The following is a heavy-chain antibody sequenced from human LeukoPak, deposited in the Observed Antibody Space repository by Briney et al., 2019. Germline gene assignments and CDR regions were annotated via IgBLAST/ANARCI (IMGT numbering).Heavy chain of an antibody. CDR2: IWSDGSDK. D-gene: IGHD4-11*01. CDR3: SKDTHRGFDYSNSLQN. CDR1: GFTFSPYG. Sequence: PGGSLRLSCAASGFTFSPYGMPWVRQTPGAGLEWVAVIWSDGSDKYYAKSVKGRFTISRDNSKNSLFLQMNSLRAEDTAVYYRSKDTHRGFDYSNSLQNWGQGILVTVSS. V-gene: IGHV3-33*06. J-gene: IGHJ1*01.